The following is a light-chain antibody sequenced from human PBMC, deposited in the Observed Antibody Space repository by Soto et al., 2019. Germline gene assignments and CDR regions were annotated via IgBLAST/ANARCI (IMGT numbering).Light chain of an antibody. CDR1: SSDVGGYNF. J-gene: IGLJ1*01. V-gene: IGLV2-14*01. CDR2: DVT. CDR3: ASYPSIGTEV. Sequence: QSALTQPASVSGSPGQSITISCTGTSSDVGGYNFVSWYQQHPDKAPKVIIYDVTSRPSGVSNRFSGSKSGSTASLIISGLQAEDEADYYCASYPSIGTEVFGTGTKLTVL.